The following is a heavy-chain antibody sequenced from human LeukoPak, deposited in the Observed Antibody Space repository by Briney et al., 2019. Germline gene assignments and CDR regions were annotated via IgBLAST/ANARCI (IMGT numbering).Heavy chain of an antibody. CDR3: ARGNDYGDPSYYYGMDV. CDR2: ISYDGSNK. J-gene: IGHJ6*04. V-gene: IGHV3-30*04. Sequence: GRSLRLSCAASGFTFSSDAMHWVRQAPGKGLEWVAVISYDGSNKYYADSVKGRFTISRDNSKNTLYLQMNSLRAEDTAVYYCARGNDYGDPSYYYGMDVWGKGTTVTVSS. CDR1: GFTFSSDA. D-gene: IGHD4-17*01.